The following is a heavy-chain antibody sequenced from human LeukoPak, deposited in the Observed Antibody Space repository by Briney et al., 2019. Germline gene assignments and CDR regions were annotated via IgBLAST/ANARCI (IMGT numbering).Heavy chain of an antibody. J-gene: IGHJ5*02. V-gene: IGHV3-13*01. CDR3: AVVTSSSIS. D-gene: IGHD2-21*02. CDR2: IGSAGDI. CDR1: GFTFSNYD. Sequence: RSGGSLRLSCAASGFTFSNYDMHWVRQATGKGLGWVSAIGSAGDIYYLGSVKGRFTISRENAKNSLYLQMNSLRPGDTALYYCAVVTSSSISWGQGTQVTVSS.